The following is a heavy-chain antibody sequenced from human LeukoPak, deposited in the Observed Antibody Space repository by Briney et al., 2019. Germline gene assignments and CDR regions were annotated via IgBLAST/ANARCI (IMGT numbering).Heavy chain of an antibody. Sequence: GSLRLSCAASGFTFSNSAMSWVRQAPGKGLEWVSTLSGSGITTYYADSVKGRFTISRDSSKNTLYLQMNSLRAEDTAVYYCAKGIYSSGWSYFDYWGHGTLVTVSS. J-gene: IGHJ4*01. CDR1: GFTFSNSA. CDR2: LSGSGITT. D-gene: IGHD6-19*01. V-gene: IGHV3-23*01. CDR3: AKGIYSSGWSYFDY.